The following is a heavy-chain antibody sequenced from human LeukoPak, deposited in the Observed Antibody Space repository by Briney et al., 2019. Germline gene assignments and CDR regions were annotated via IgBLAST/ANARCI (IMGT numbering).Heavy chain of an antibody. CDR1: GYSFTSYW. D-gene: IGHD2-21*01. Sequence: GESLKISCKGSGYSFTSYWIGWVRPMPGKGLEWMGIIYPGDSGTRYSPSFQGQVTISADKSISTAYLQWSSLKASDTAMYYCARHFGDSYYWFDPWGQGTLVTVSS. CDR3: ARHFGDSYYWFDP. J-gene: IGHJ5*02. CDR2: IYPGDSGT. V-gene: IGHV5-51*01.